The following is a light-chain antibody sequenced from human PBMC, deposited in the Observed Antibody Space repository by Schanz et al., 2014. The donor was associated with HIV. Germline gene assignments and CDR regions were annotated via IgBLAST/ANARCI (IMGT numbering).Light chain of an antibody. CDR3: QNYDSAPFS. V-gene: IGKV1-27*01. CDR1: QDISHY. Sequence: DIQMTQSPSSLSASLGDRVTVTCRASQDISHYLAWYQQKPGEIPSLLIYGASTLQSGVPSRFSGSGSGTDFTLTISSLQPEDVATYYCQNYDSAPFSFGPGTKVDI. CDR2: GAS. J-gene: IGKJ3*01.